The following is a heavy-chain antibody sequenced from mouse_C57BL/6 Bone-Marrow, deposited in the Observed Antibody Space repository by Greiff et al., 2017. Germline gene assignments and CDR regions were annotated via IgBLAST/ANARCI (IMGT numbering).Heavy chain of an antibody. J-gene: IGHJ3*01. CDR2: ISSGSSTI. V-gene: IGHV5-17*01. CDR3: ARPAPAWFAY. CDR1: GFTFSDYG. Sequence: EVKLMESGGGLVKPGGSLKLSCAASGFTFSDYGMHWVRQAPEKGLEWVAYISSGSSTIYYADTVKGRFTIARDNAKNTLCLQMTSLRSEDTAMYYCARPAPAWFAYWGQGTLVTVSA.